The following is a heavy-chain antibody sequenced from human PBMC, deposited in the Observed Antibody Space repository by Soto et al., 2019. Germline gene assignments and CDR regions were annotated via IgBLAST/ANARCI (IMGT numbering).Heavy chain of an antibody. V-gene: IGHV4-59*01. CDR2: IYYSGST. Sequence: SETLSLTCTVSCGSISSYYWSWIRQPPGKGPEWIGYIYYSGSTNYNPSLKSRVTISVDTSKNQFSLKLSSVTAADTAVYYCARGRDGYNLFDCWGQGTLVTVSS. J-gene: IGHJ4*02. CDR1: CGSISSYY. CDR3: ARGRDGYNLFDC. D-gene: IGHD5-12*01.